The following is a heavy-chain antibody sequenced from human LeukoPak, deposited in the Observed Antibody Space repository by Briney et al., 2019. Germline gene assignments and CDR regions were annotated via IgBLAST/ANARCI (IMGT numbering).Heavy chain of an antibody. V-gene: IGHV3-11*04. CDR3: ARDGVKESSSVFYFDY. CDR2: ISSSGSTI. D-gene: IGHD3-10*01. CDR1: GFTFSDYY. J-gene: IGHJ4*02. Sequence: PGGSLRLSCAASGFTFSDYYMSWIRQAPGKGLEWVSYISSSGSTIYYAASVKGRFTISRDNAKNSVFLQLNSVKVEDTAVYYCARDGVKESSSVFYFDYWGQGTLVTVSS.